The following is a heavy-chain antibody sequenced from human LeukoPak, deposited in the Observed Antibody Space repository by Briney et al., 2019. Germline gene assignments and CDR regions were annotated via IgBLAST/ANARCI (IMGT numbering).Heavy chain of an antibody. J-gene: IGHJ6*03. CDR2: INPSGGST. CDR1: GYTFTRYY. Sequence: GASVKVSCKASGYTFTRYYMHWVRQAPGQGLEWMGIINPSGGSTNYAQKFQDRVTMTRDTSTNTVYMELSSLRSEDTAVYYCARGPSITMVRGGQWYYYMDVWGKGTTVTISS. D-gene: IGHD3-10*01. CDR3: ARGPSITMVRGGQWYYYMDV. V-gene: IGHV1-46*01.